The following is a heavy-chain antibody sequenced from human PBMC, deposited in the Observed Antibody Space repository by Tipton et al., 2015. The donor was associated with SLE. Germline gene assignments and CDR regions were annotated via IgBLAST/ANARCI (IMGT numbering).Heavy chain of an antibody. D-gene: IGHD3-22*01. Sequence: SLRLSCVAPGFTLSVYSMNWVRQAPGKGLEWVSRINSDESVTTYADSVKGRFTISRDNSGNTLYLQMSSLRAEDTAVYYCACLDSRSPLPDWGQGTLVTVSS. J-gene: IGHJ4*02. V-gene: IGHV3-74*01. CDR1: GFTLSVYS. CDR3: ACLDSRSPLPD. CDR2: INSDESVT.